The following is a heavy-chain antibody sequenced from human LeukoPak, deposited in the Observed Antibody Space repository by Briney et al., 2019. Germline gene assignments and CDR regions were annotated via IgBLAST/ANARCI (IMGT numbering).Heavy chain of an antibody. CDR2: IYTSGST. CDR1: RGSISSAGYC. Sequence: PSETLSLTCTVSRGSISSAGYCWSWIRQPAGKGLEWIGRIYTSGSTNYNPSLKSRVTISVDTSKNQFSLKLSSVTAADTAVYYCARHGTTAMPDAFDIWGQGTMVTVSS. J-gene: IGHJ3*02. CDR3: ARHGTTAMPDAFDI. D-gene: IGHD5-18*01. V-gene: IGHV4-61*02.